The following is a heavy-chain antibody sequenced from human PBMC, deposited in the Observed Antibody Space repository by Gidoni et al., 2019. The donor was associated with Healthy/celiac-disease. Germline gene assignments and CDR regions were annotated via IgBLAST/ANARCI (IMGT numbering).Heavy chain of an antibody. D-gene: IGHD6-19*01. Sequence: EVQLVESGGGLVKPGGSLRLSCAASGFTFSSYSMNWVRQAPGKGLEWVSSISSSSSYIYYADSVKGRFTISRDNAKNSLYLQMNSLRAEDTAVYYCARDRSQPQDSWSSGWKSYYYGMDVWGQGTTVTVSS. CDR3: ARDRSQPQDSWSSGWKSYYYGMDV. CDR1: GFTFSSYS. CDR2: ISSSSSYI. J-gene: IGHJ6*02. V-gene: IGHV3-21*01.